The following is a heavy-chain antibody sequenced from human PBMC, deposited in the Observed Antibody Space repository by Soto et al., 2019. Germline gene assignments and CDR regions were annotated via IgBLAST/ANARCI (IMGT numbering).Heavy chain of an antibody. J-gene: IGHJ4*02. CDR2: ISGNSGTT. Sequence: EVQLLESGGDFKQPGGSLRLSCEGSGFNFSNYALNWVRQAPGKRLEWVSVISGNSGTTYYAASVKGRFTISRDNSKQTLYLQMNSLSADDTAVYYCAKGRAITVFGVITPFDSWGQGTLVTVSS. CDR1: GFNFSNYA. V-gene: IGHV3-23*01. CDR3: AKGRAITVFGVITPFDS. D-gene: IGHD3-3*01.